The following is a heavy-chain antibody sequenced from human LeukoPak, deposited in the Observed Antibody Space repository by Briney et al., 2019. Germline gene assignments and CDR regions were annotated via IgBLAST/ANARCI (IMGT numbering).Heavy chain of an antibody. CDR3: ARAGENCSGGNCYSYFYYMDV. D-gene: IGHD2-15*01. V-gene: IGHV4-59*12. CDR1: GGSISSYY. J-gene: IGHJ6*03. CDR2: IYYSGRT. Sequence: SETLSLTCTVSGGSISSYYWSWIRQPPGKGLEWIGYIYYSGRTNYNPTLKSRVTISVDTSKNQFSLRLSSVTAADTAVYYCARAGENCSGGNCYSYFYYMDVWGKGTTVTVSS.